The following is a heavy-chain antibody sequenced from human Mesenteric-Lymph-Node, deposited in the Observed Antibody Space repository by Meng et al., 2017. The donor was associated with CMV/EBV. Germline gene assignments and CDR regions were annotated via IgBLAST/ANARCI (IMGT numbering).Heavy chain of an antibody. J-gene: IGHJ4*02. CDR3: ARIRTALIRGDFDS. Sequence: GESLKISCAASGFTFSDYYMSWIRQAPGKALEWISYISHYDSSTYYADSVKGRFTISRDTAKNSIYLQMNSLRAEDTAVYYCARIRTALIRGDFDSWGQGTLVTVSS. D-gene: IGHD3-10*01. CDR1: GFTFSDYY. CDR2: ISHYDSST. V-gene: IGHV3-11*04.